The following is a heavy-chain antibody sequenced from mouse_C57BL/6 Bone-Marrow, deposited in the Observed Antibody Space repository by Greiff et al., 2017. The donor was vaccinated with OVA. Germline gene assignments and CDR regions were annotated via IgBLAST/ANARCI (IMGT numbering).Heavy chain of an antibody. V-gene: IGHV5-4*01. CDR2: ISDGGSYT. D-gene: IGHD1-3*01. CDR1: GFTFSSYA. J-gene: IGHJ2*01. Sequence: DVMLVESGGGLVKPGGSLKLSCAASGFTFSSYAMSWVRQTPEKRLEWVATISDGGSYTYYPDNVKGRFTISRDNAKNNLYLQMSHLKSEDTAMYYCARDYRKYYFDYWGRGTTLTVSS. CDR3: ARDYRKYYFDY.